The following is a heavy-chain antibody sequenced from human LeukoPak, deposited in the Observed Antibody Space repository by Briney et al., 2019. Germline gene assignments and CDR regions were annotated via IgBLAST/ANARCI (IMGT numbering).Heavy chain of an antibody. J-gene: IGHJ4*02. CDR1: GGSISSGDYY. CDR3: ASTAPRLLWFEGY. CDR2: IYYSGST. Sequence: PSQTLSLTCTVSGGSISSGDYYWSWIRQPPGKGLEWIGYIYYSGSTYYNPSLKSRVTISVDTSKNQFSLKLSSVTAADTAVYYCASTAPRLLWFEGYWGQGTLVTVSS. D-gene: IGHD3-10*01. V-gene: IGHV4-30-4*01.